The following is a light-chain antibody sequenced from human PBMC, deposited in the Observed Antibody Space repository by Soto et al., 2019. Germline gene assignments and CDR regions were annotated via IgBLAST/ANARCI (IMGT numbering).Light chain of an antibody. CDR3: CSYAGSSTSLYV. J-gene: IGLJ1*01. V-gene: IGLV2-23*01. CDR1: SSDVGSYNL. CDR2: EGS. Sequence: QSVLTQPASVSGSPGQSITISCTGTSSDVGSYNLVSWYQQHPGKAPKLMIYEGSKRPSGVSNRFSGSKSGNTASLTIFGRQAEDEADYYCCSYAGSSTSLYVFGTGTKLTVL.